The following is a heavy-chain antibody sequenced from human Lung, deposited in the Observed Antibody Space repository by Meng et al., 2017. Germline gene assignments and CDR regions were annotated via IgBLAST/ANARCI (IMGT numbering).Heavy chain of an antibody. V-gene: IGHV4-34*01. CDR3: ARGPTTMAHDFDY. J-gene: IGHJ4*02. D-gene: IGHD4-11*01. CDR1: GGSFSDYY. CDR2: INHSGST. Sequence: QVQLQEVGAGLLKPSETLSPTCVVSGGSFSDYYWSWIRPPPGKGLEWIGEINHSGSTNYNPSLESRATISVDTSQNNLSLKLSSVTAADSAVYYCARGPTTMAHDFDYWGQGTLVTVSS.